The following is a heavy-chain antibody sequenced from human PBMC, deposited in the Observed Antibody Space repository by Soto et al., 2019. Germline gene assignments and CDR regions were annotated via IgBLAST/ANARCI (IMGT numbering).Heavy chain of an antibody. CDR2: MTPSSGNT. CDR1: GYTFTGYD. V-gene: IGHV1-8*01. CDR3: ARVIASTTDY. J-gene: IGHJ4*02. Sequence: QVQLVQSGAEVKKPGASVKVSCKASGYTFTGYDINWVRQATGQGLEWMGWMTPSSGNTGYAQKFQGRVTMTRDTSISTAYMELSSLTSDDTAVYYCARVIASTTDYWGQGTLVTVSS. D-gene: IGHD1-26*01.